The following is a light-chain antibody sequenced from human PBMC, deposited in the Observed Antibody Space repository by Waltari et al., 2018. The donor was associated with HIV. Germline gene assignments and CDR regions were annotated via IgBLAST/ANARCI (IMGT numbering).Light chain of an antibody. Sequence: QSVLTPPPSVSGAPGQRVTISCTGSSSNIGAGYDVHWFQQLPGTAPKLLIYGNTNRPSMVPDLFSGSKSGTSASLAITGLQAEDEGDYYCQSYDSGLSAYVFGTGTKVTVL. J-gene: IGLJ1*01. V-gene: IGLV1-40*01. CDR1: SSNIGAGYD. CDR2: GNT. CDR3: QSYDSGLSAYV.